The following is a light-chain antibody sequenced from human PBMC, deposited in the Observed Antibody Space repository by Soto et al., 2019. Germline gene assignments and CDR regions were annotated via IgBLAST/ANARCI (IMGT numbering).Light chain of an antibody. CDR1: SSNIGAGQD. CDR3: SSYTSSSTRV. Sequence: QSVLTQPPSVSGAPGQRVTISCIGSSSNIGAGQDVHWYQQLPGTAPKLLIYGNSNRPSGVPDRFSVSKSGNTASLTISGLQAEDEADYYCSSYTSSSTRVFGTGTKLTVL. J-gene: IGLJ1*01. V-gene: IGLV1-40*01. CDR2: GNS.